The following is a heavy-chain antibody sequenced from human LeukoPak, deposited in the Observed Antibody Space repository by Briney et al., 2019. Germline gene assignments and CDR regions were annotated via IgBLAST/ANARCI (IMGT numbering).Heavy chain of an antibody. D-gene: IGHD6-19*01. CDR2: INPNSGGT. V-gene: IGHV1-2*02. CDR1: GYTFTGYY. J-gene: IGHJ3*02. CDR3: AAYSSGWQGDAFDI. Sequence: ASVKVFCKASGYTFTGYYMHWVRQAPGQGLEWMGWINPNSGGTNYAQKFQGRVTMTRDTSISTAYMELSRLRSDDTAVYYCAAYSSGWQGDAFDIWGQGTMVTVSS.